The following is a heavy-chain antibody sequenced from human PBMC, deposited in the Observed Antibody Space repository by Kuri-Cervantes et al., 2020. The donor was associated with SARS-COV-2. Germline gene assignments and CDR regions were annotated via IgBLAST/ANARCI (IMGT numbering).Heavy chain of an antibody. CDR2: ISSGSSYT. D-gene: IGHD3-3*01. V-gene: IGHV3-11*03. CDR3: ARSRITIFGVVIGPFDY. J-gene: IGHJ4*02. Sequence: GESLKISCAASGFTFSDYYMSWIRQAPGKGLEWVSYISSGSSYTNYADSVKGRFTISRDNAKNSLYLQMNSLRAEDTAVYYCARSRITIFGVVIGPFDYWGQRTLVTVSS. CDR1: GFTFSDYY.